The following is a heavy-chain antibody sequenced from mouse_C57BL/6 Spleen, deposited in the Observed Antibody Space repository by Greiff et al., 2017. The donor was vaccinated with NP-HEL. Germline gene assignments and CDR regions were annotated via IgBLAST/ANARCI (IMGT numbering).Heavy chain of an antibody. Sequence: QVQLQQPGAELVRPGSSVKLSCKASGYTFTSYWMHWVKQRPIQGLEWIGNIDPSDSEPHYNQKFKDKATLTVDNSSSTAYMQLSSLTSEDSAVYYCARGFGSSSAWFAYWGQGTLVTVSA. CDR2: IDPSDSEP. J-gene: IGHJ3*01. D-gene: IGHD1-1*01. CDR3: ARGFGSSSAWFAY. CDR1: GYTFTSYW. V-gene: IGHV1-52*01.